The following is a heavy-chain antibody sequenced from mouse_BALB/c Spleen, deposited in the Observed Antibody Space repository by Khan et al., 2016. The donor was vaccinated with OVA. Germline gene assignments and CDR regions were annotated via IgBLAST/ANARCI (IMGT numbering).Heavy chain of an antibody. V-gene: IGHV9-3-1*01. CDR3: ARSNSYCYFDV. CDR2: INTYTGEP. D-gene: IGHD4-1*02. J-gene: IGHJ1*01. Sequence: QIQLVQSGPELKKPGETVKISCKASGYTFTNYGMNWVKQAPGKGLKWMGWINTYTGEPTYADDFKGRSAFSLETSASTAYLQIKNLKNEDTATYFCARSNSYCYFDVWGAGTPVTVSS. CDR1: GYTFTNYG.